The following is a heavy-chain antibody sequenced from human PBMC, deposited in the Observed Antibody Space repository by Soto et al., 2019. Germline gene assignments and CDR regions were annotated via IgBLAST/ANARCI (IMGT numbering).Heavy chain of an antibody. Sequence: SETLSLTCTVSGGSISSGGYYWSWIRQHPGKGLEWIGYIYYSGSTYYNPSLKSRVTISVDTSKNQFSLKLSSVTAADTAVYYCARGSMVRGVIRPFADWGQGTLVTVSS. V-gene: IGHV4-31*03. CDR1: GGSISSGGYY. CDR2: IYYSGST. D-gene: IGHD3-10*01. J-gene: IGHJ4*02. CDR3: ARGSMVRGVIRPFAD.